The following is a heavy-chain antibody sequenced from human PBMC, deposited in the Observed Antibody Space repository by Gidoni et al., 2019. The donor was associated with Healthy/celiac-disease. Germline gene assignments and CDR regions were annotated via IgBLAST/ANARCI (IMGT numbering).Heavy chain of an antibody. Sequence: QVQLQASGPGLVTPSQTLSLTCTVSGGSIIIGSYYWSWIRQPAGKGLEWIGSIYTSGSTNYNPSLKSRVTISVDTSKNQFSLKLRSVTAADTAVYYCAREGYYYDSSGYLDYWGQGTLVTVSS. CDR2: IYTSGST. V-gene: IGHV4-61*02. CDR3: AREGYYYDSSGYLDY. J-gene: IGHJ4*02. D-gene: IGHD3-22*01. CDR1: GGSIIIGSYY.